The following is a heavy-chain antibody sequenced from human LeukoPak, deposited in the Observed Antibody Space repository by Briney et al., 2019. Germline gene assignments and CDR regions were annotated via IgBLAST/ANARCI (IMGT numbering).Heavy chain of an antibody. CDR3: ARGYCSSTSCYIPYYYYYYGMDV. CDR2: IYYSGST. CDR1: AGSISSGGYS. D-gene: IGHD2-2*02. V-gene: IGHV4-31*03. J-gene: IGHJ6*02. Sequence: SQTLSLTSPVSAGSISSGGYSWSWIRQHPGKGREWIGYIYYSGSTYYNPSLKSRVTISVDTSKNQFSLKLSSVTDADTAVYYCARGYCSSTSCYIPYYYYYYGMDVWGQGTTVTVSS.